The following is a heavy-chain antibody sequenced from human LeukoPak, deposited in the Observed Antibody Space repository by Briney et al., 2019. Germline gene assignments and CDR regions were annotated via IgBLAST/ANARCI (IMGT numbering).Heavy chain of an antibody. J-gene: IGHJ4*02. CDR3: ARESCTRTTCYIEY. CDR1: GFTFSNYN. D-gene: IGHD2-2*02. Sequence: GGSLRLSCAASGFTFSNYNMNWVRQAPAKGLEWVSFITTSSRTIHYTDSVRGRFTIYRDNAKNSLYLQMNSLRAEDTAVYYCARESCTRTTCYIEYWGQGTQVIVSS. CDR2: ITTSSRTI. V-gene: IGHV3-48*01.